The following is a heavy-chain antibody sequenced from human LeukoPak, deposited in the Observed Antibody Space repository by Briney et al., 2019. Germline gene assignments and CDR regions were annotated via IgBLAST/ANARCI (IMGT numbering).Heavy chain of an antibody. CDR3: ARDLPKTGYVGALDI. J-gene: IGHJ3*02. CDR1: GYTFTDYY. V-gene: IGHV1-2*02. D-gene: IGHD5-12*01. CDR2: INPNSGGT. Sequence: GASVKVSCKASGYTFTDYYILWVRQAPGQEPEWMGWINPNSGGTNYAQNFKGRVTMTRDTSISTAYMEVNSLTSDDTAVYYCARDLPKTGYVGALDIWGQGTMVTVSS.